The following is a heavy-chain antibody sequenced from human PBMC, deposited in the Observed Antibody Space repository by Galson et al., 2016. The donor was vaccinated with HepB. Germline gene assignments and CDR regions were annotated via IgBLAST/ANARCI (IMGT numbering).Heavy chain of an antibody. Sequence: QSGAEVKKPGESLKISCKGSGYRFTTYWIGWVRQMPGKGLERMGVIYPGDSNTRYSPSFQGQVTISVDKSISTAYLQWSSLKASDTAMYYCARLLWLGRNWYFDLWGRGTLVTVSS. CDR1: GYRFTTYW. J-gene: IGHJ2*01. CDR2: IYPGDSNT. V-gene: IGHV5-51*01. D-gene: IGHD6-19*01. CDR3: ARLLWLGRNWYFDL.